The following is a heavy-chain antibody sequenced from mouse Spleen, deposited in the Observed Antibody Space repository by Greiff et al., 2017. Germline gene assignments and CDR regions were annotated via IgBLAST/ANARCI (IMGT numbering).Heavy chain of an antibody. D-gene: IGHD2-1*01. V-gene: IGHV5-12*01. CDR2: ISNGGGST. Sequence: EVKLVESGGGLVQPGGSLKLSCAASGFTFSDYYMYWVRQTPEKRLEWVAYISNGGGSTYYPDTVKGRFTISRDNAKNTLYLQMSRLKSEDTAMYYCARHGNYGNYAMDYWGQGTSVTVSS. CDR1: GFTFSDYY. CDR3: ARHGNYGNYAMDY. J-gene: IGHJ4*01.